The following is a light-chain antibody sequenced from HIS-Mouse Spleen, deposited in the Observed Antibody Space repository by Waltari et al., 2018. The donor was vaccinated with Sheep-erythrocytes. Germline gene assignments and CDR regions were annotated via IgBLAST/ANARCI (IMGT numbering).Light chain of an antibody. CDR2: HDS. V-gene: IGLV3-1*01. CDR3: QAWDSSTAV. CDR1: KLGDKY. J-gene: IGLJ2*01. Sequence: SYELTQPPSVSVSPGQTASITCSGDKLGDKYACWYQQKPGQSPVLLIYHDSKRPSGIPERFSGSNSGNTATLTIGGTQAMDEADYYCQAWDSSTAVFGGGTKLTVL.